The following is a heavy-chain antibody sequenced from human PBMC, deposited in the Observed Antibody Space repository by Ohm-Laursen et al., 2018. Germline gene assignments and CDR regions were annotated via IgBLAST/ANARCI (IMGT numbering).Heavy chain of an antibody. V-gene: IGHV3-7*01. D-gene: IGHD3-16*01. CDR2: IKQDGSEK. Sequence: SLRLSCAASGFTFRSYGMHWVRQAPGKGLEWVANIKQDGSEKYYVDSVKGRFTISRDNAKNSLYLQMNSLRADDTAVYYCARGAYASWGQGTLVTVSS. CDR3: ARGAYAS. CDR1: GFTFRSYG. J-gene: IGHJ5*02.